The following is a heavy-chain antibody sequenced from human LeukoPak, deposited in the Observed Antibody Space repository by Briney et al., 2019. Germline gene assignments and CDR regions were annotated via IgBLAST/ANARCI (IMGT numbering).Heavy chain of an antibody. CDR1: GYTFSNYG. Sequence: GGSLRLSCAASGYTFSNYGMHWVRQAPGRGLEWVAVIAYDGSNEYYAEFVKGRFTISRDNSKNTLYLQMYSLRAEDTAVYFCAKDQGIAVAGTDDAFDIWGQGTRVTVSS. CDR2: IAYDGSNE. J-gene: IGHJ3*02. V-gene: IGHV3-30*18. D-gene: IGHD6-19*01. CDR3: AKDQGIAVAGTDDAFDI.